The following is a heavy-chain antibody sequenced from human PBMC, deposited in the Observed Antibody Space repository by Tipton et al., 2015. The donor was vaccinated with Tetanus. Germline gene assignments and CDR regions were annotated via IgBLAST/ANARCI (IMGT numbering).Heavy chain of an antibody. V-gene: IGHV4-39*07. J-gene: IGHJ4*02. D-gene: IGHD4-17*01. CDR3: ARWETVTTKIHY. CDR1: GGSVNSGSYY. Sequence: LRLSCTVSGGSVNSGSYYWSWIRQPPGKGLEWIGQIDHSGSTSYNPSLKSRITISVDTSKNQFSLYLSSVTAADAAVYYCARWETVTTKIHYWGQGTLVTVSS. CDR2: IDHSGST.